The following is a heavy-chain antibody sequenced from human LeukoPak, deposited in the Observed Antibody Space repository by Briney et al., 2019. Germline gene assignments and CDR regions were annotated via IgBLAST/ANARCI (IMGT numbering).Heavy chain of an antibody. CDR3: ARGRMNAYCSSTSCRPYYFDY. J-gene: IGHJ4*02. D-gene: IGHD2-2*01. CDR1: GGSFSGYY. CDR2: INHSGST. V-gene: IGHV4-34*01. Sequence: KTSETLSLTCAVYGGSFSGYYWSWIRQPPGKGLEWIGEINHSGSTNYNPSLKSRVTISVDTSKNQFSLKLSSVTAADTAVYYCARGRMNAYCSSTSCRPYYFDYWGQGTLVTVSS.